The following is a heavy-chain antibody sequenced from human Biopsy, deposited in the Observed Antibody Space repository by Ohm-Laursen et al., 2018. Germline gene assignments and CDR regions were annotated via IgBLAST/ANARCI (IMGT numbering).Heavy chain of an antibody. CDR2: ISGSGRT. Sequence: SLRLSCAASGFTFSRYAMSWVRQAPGKGLEWVSAISGSGRTYYADSVKGRFTISRDNSKNTLYLQMNSLRVEGTAVYYCAKDWTSQYYYDSMDDYWGQGTLVTVSS. J-gene: IGHJ4*02. CDR3: AKDWTSQYYYDSMDDY. CDR1: GFTFSRYA. V-gene: IGHV3-23*01. D-gene: IGHD3-22*01.